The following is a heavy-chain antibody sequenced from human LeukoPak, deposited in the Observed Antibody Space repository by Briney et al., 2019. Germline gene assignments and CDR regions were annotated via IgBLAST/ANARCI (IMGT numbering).Heavy chain of an antibody. CDR2: IGHDGTKI. CDR1: GFTFSIYG. J-gene: IGHJ4*02. Sequence: PGGSLRLSCAASGFTFSIYGMHWVPQAPGKGLEWVAFIGHDGTKIYYADSVQGRFTISRDNSKNTLYLEMNSLSGEDTALYYCAKDHVTWGNRYFDHWGQGTLGTVSS. CDR3: AKDHVTWGNRYFDH. V-gene: IGHV3-30*02. D-gene: IGHD3-16*01.